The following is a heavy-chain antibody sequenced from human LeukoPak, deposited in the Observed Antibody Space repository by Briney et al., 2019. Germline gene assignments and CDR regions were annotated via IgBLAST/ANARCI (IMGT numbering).Heavy chain of an antibody. CDR1: GGSINSYY. CDR2: IYSSGST. D-gene: IGHD4-23*01. J-gene: IGHJ4*02. Sequence: SSETLSLTCTVSGGSINSYYWSWIRQPAGKGLEWIGRIYSSGSTNYNPSLKSRVSMSVDTSKNQFSLKLTSVTAADTAVYYCARGGKATVVTMWGQGILVTVSS. V-gene: IGHV4-4*07. CDR3: ARGGKATVVTM.